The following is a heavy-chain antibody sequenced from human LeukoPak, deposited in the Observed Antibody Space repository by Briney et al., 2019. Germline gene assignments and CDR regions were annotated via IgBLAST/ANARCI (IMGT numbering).Heavy chain of an antibody. Sequence: SETLSLTCTVSGDSISSFYWSWVRQPPGKGLEWIANMYDSGSTNYNPSLKSRVTISLDMSKNQFSLKLNSVTAADSAVYYCARLRHESYFDYWGQGTLVTVSS. J-gene: IGHJ4*02. CDR3: ARLRHESYFDY. CDR1: GDSISSFY. D-gene: IGHD4-17*01. CDR2: MYDSGST. V-gene: IGHV4-59*01.